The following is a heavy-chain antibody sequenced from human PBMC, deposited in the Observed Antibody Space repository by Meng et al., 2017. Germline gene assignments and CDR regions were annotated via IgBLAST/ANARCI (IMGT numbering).Heavy chain of an antibody. CDR2: ISAYDGNT. Sequence: ASVQVSCKASGYTFTSYGISWVRQAPARGREWMGWISAYDGNTNYAQKLQGRVTMTTDTSTSTAYMELRSLRSDDTTVYYCTGWVVEFYWDYYYGMDVWGQGTTVTVSS. D-gene: IGHD2-8*02. J-gene: IGHJ6*02. CDR1: GYTFTSYG. CDR3: TGWVVEFYWDYYYGMDV. V-gene: IGHV1-18*01.